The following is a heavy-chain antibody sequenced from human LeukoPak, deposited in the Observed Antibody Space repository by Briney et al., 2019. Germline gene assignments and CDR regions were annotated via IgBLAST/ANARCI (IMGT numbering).Heavy chain of an antibody. V-gene: IGHV1-2*06. Sequence: ASVKVSCKASGYTFTGYYMHLVRQAPGQGLEWMGRINPNSGGTNYAQKFQGRVTMTRDTSISTAYMELSRLRSYYTAVYYCARGPGYCSSTSCYPLHMDVWGKGTTVTVSS. CDR2: INPNSGGT. CDR1: GYTFTGYY. D-gene: IGHD2-2*01. CDR3: ARGPGYCSSTSCYPLHMDV. J-gene: IGHJ6*03.